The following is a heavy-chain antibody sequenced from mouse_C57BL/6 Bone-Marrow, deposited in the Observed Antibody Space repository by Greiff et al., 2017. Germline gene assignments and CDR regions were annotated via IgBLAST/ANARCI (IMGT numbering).Heavy chain of an antibody. Sequence: EVQRVESGGGLVKPGGSLKLSCAASGFTFSSYAMSWVRQTPEKRLEWVATISDGGSYTYYPDNVKGRFTISRDNAKNNLYLQMSHLKSEDTAMYYCARVLLYYYAVDYWGQGTSVTVSS. J-gene: IGHJ4*01. V-gene: IGHV5-4*01. CDR1: GFTFSSYA. CDR2: ISDGGSYT. CDR3: ARVLLYYYAVDY.